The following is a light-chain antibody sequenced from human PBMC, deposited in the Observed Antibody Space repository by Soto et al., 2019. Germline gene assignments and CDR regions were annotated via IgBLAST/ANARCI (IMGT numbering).Light chain of an antibody. J-gene: IGKJ1*01. Sequence: EIVLTQSPGTLSLSPGGRATLSCRSSQSVSRHLAWYQHKPGQAPRLLISDASHRATGVPPRFSGSGSGTDFTLTISSLQSEDFAVYYCQQYNDWPPWTFGQGTKVDIK. CDR3: QQYNDWPPWT. CDR2: DAS. V-gene: IGKV3-15*01. CDR1: QSVSRH.